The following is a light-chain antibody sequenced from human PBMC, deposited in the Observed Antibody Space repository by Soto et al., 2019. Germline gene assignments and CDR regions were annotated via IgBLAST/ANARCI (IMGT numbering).Light chain of an antibody. J-gene: IGKJ1*01. CDR2: GAS. CDR1: QSVSNRY. V-gene: IGKV3-20*01. CDR3: QQYGCSPRT. Sequence: EVVLTQSPGTLSLSPGERATLSCRASQSVSNRYLAWYQQRPGQAPRLLIYGASTRATGIPDRFSGSGSGTDFALTISRLEPEDFAVYYCQQYGCSPRTFGQGTKVEIK.